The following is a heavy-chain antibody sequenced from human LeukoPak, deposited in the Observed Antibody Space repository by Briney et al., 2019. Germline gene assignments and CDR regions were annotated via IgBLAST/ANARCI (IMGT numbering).Heavy chain of an antibody. CDR3: ARGWRATAYFDY. Sequence: TGGSLRLSCAASGFTFSSYSMNWVRQAPGKGLEWVSSIGSSSSYIYYADSVKGRFTISRDNAKNSLYLQMNSLRAEDTAVYYCARGWRATAYFDYWGQGTLVTVSS. J-gene: IGHJ4*02. CDR2: IGSSSSYI. D-gene: IGHD5-24*01. V-gene: IGHV3-21*01. CDR1: GFTFSSYS.